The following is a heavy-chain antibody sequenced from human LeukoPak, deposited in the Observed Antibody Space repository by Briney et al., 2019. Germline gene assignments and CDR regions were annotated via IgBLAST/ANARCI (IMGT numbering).Heavy chain of an antibody. V-gene: IGHV3-15*05. D-gene: IGHD3-3*01. CDR2: IKSKNDGGTT. Sequence: PGGSLRLSCTASGFTFGDYAMSWFRQAPGKGLEWVGRIKSKNDGGTTDYAAPVKGRVTISRDDSKNTLYLQMNSLKTEDTAVYYCTTFPSGFDIWGQGTMVTVSS. CDR1: GFTFGDYA. J-gene: IGHJ3*02. CDR3: TTFPSGFDI.